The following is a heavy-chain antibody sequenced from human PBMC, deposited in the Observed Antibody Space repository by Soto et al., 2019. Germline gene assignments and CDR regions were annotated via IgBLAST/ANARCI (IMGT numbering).Heavy chain of an antibody. Sequence: ASVKVSCKASGGTFSSYAISWVRQAPGQGLEWMGGIIPIFGTANYAQKFQGRVTITADESTSTAYMELSSLRSEDTAVYYCARVGTSGGYYYYGTDVWGQGTTVTVSS. CDR3: ARVGTSGGYYYYGTDV. D-gene: IGHD2-2*01. CDR1: GGTFSSYA. V-gene: IGHV1-69*13. J-gene: IGHJ6*02. CDR2: IIPIFGTA.